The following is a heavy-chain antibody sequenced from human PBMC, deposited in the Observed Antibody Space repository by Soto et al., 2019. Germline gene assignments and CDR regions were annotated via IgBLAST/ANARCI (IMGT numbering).Heavy chain of an antibody. J-gene: IGHJ4*02. CDR3: ARGGVSTRTFDY. CDR1: GYNFAGYW. CDR2: IYPSDSDT. Sequence: GDSLKISCKGSGYNFAGYWIAWVRQMPGKGLELMGIIYPSDSDTRYRPSFQGQVTISADKSISSAYLQWSSLRASDTAMYYCARGGVSTRTFDYWGQGTPVTVS. D-gene: IGHD3-3*01. V-gene: IGHV5-51*01.